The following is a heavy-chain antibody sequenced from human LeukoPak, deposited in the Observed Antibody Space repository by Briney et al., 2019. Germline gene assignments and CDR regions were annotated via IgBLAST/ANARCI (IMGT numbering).Heavy chain of an antibody. CDR3: ARVPTAVDTAMVTAY. CDR2: IIPILGIA. J-gene: IGHJ4*02. V-gene: IGHV1-69*04. CDR1: GGTFSSYA. D-gene: IGHD5-18*01. Sequence: SVKVSCKASGGTFSSYAISWVRQAPGQGLEWMGRIIPILGIANYAQKFQGRVTITTDKSTSTAYMELSSLRSEDTAVYYCARVPTAVDTAMVTAYWGQGTLVTVSS.